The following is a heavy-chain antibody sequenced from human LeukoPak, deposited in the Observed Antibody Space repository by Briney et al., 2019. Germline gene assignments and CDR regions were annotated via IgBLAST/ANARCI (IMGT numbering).Heavy chain of an antibody. J-gene: IGHJ4*02. CDR3: AKDDPTVYYYGSGSYFGY. V-gene: IGHV3-23*01. D-gene: IGHD3-10*01. Sequence: GSLRLSCAASGFTFSSYAMSWVRQAPGKGLEWVSAISGSGGSTYYADSVKGRFTISRDNSKNTLYLQMNSLRAEDTAVYYCAKDDPTVYYYGSGSYFGYWGQGTLVTVSS. CDR2: ISGSGGST. CDR1: GFTFSSYA.